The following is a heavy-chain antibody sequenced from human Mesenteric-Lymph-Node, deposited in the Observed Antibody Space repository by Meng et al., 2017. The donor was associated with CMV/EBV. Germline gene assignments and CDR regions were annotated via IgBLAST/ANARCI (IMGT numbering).Heavy chain of an antibody. Sequence: GESLKISCAGTGFTFSNAWMSWVRQAPGKGLEWVGRIKSKIAGGTTDYAAPVKGRFTISRDDSKNMLHLQMNSLKIEDTAVYYCIAAYCSDGACDSWGQGTLVTVSS. CDR1: GFTFSNAW. V-gene: IGHV3-15*01. D-gene: IGHD2-15*01. J-gene: IGHJ4*02. CDR3: IAAYCSDGACDS. CDR2: IKSKIAGGTT.